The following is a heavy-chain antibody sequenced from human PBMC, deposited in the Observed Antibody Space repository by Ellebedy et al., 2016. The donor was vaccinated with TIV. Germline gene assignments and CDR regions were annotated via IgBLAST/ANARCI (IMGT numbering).Heavy chain of an antibody. CDR1: GFTFSSYW. V-gene: IGHV3-7*01. Sequence: GESLKIPCAASGFTFSSYWMSWVRQAPGKGLEWVANLMPDGSDKYYVDSLKGRFTISRDNAKNSLYLQMNSLRAEDTAMYYCARKYSGFDYWGQGTLITVSS. CDR2: LMPDGSDK. D-gene: IGHD5-18*01. J-gene: IGHJ4*02. CDR3: ARKYSGFDY.